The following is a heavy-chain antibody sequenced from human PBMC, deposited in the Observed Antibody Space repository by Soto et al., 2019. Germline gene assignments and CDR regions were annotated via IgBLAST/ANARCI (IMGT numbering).Heavy chain of an antibody. V-gene: IGHV1-2*02. CDR2: ISPRSGGT. D-gene: IGHD3-9*01. CDR1: GYTFIDYY. J-gene: IGHJ4*02. CDR3: ARPPGYISDWYYFDL. Sequence: GASVKVSCKASGYTFIDYYMRCVRQAPGQGFEWMGRISPRSGGTNYAQKFQGRVTMTWDTSLNTAYMELSSLISEDTAVYYCARPPGYISDWYYFDLWGQGTLVTVSS.